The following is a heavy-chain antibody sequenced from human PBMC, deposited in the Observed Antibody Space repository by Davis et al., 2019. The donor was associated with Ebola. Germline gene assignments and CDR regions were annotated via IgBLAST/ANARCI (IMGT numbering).Heavy chain of an antibody. CDR1: GGSMSTYY. J-gene: IGHJ4*02. V-gene: IGHV4-59*01. CDR3: ARGTMYSSGWYFDF. Sequence: SETLSLTCTVSGGSMSTYYWSWIWQPPGKGLEWIGYIYSSGTTNYNPSLKSRVTISVDTSKNHFSLKLSSVTAADTAVYYCARGTMYSSGWYFDFWGQGTLVTVSS. CDR2: IYSSGTT. D-gene: IGHD6-19*01.